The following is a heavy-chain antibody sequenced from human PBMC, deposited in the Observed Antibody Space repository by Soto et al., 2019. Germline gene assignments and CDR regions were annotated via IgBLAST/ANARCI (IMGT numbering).Heavy chain of an antibody. CDR3: GSSSGGVFGIITNASNWLPP. D-gene: IGHD1-1*01. J-gene: IGHJ5*02. CDR2: INANSGDT. Sequence: SSVKVSCKASGYTFTAYGISWGRQAPGQGLEWVGWINANSGDTNYAQKFQGRVTMTRDTSTSTAYMELRSLRSEDTAVYNCGSSSGGVFGIITNASNWLPPWRQASLVTAPQ. CDR1: GYTFTAYG. V-gene: IGHV1-2*02.